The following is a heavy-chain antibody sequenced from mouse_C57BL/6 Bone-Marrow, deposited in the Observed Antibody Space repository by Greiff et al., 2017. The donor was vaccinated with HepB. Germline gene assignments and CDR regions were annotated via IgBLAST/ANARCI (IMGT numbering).Heavy chain of an antibody. V-gene: IGHV3-1*01. CDR1: GYSITSGYD. J-gene: IGHJ1*03. D-gene: IGHD1-1*01. CDR2: ISYSGST. CDR3: ARENRDYYYGSSYWYFDV. Sequence: EVKLQESGPGMVKPSQSLSLTCTVTGYSITSGYDWHWIRHFPGNKLEWMGYISYSGSTNYNPSLKSRISITHDTSKNHFFLKLNSVTTEDTATYYCARENRDYYYGSSYWYFDVWGTGTTVTVSS.